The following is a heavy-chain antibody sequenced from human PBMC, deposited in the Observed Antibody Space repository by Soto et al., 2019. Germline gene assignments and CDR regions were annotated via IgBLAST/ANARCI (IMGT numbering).Heavy chain of an antibody. J-gene: IGHJ4*02. V-gene: IGHV3-74*01. CDR3: ARSPFRNEPDHC. Sequence: EVQLVESGGGLVQPGGSLRLSCAASGFTFSNYWIHWVRQAPGKGLVWVSRINSDGSITDYADSVKGRFTMSRDNVEKTVFLQMNCLRAEDTAVYYCARSPFRNEPDHCWGQGTLVTVSS. D-gene: IGHD1-1*01. CDR2: INSDGSIT. CDR1: GFTFSNYW.